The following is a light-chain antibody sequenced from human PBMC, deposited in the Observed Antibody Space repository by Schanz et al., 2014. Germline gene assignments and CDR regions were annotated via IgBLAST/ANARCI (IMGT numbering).Light chain of an antibody. CDR1: QSFSSTY. V-gene: IGKV3-20*01. J-gene: IGKJ2*01. CDR3: QQYNYWPPFT. Sequence: DIVLTQSPGILSLSPGERATLSCRASQSFSSTYLAWYQQKPGQAPRLLIYGASSRATGIPDRFSGSGSGTDFTLTISSLQPEDFATYYCQQYNYWPPFTFGQGTKLEIK. CDR2: GAS.